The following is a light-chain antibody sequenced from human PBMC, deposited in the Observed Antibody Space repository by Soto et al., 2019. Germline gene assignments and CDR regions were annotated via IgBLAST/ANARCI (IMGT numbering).Light chain of an antibody. V-gene: IGLV2-23*01. CDR1: SSDVGSYNL. Sequence: QSALTQPASVSGSPGQSITISCTGTSSDVGSYNLVSWYQQHPGKAPKLMIYEGTKRPSGVSNRFSGSKSGNTASLTISGLQAEDEADYYCCSYVGSRTLVFGGGTQLTVL. CDR3: CSYVGSRTLV. J-gene: IGLJ2*01. CDR2: EGT.